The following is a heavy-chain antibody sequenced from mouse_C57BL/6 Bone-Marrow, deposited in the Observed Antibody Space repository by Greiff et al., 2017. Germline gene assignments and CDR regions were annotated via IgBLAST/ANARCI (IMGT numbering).Heavy chain of an antibody. CDR1: GYTFTDYN. CDR2: INPNNGGT. Sequence: EVQLQQSGPELVKPGASVKIPCKASGYTFTDYNMDWVKQSHGKSLAWIGDINPNNGGTIYNQKFKGKATLTVDKYSSTAYMELRSRTSEDTAVYDCARSGDSSGRACVAYWGQGTLVTVSA. J-gene: IGHJ3*01. D-gene: IGHD3-2*02. V-gene: IGHV1-18*01. CDR3: ARSGDSSGRACVAY.